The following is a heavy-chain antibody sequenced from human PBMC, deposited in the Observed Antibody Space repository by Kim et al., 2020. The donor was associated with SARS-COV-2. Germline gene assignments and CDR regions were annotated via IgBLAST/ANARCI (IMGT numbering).Heavy chain of an antibody. D-gene: IGHD3-16*01. V-gene: IGHV7-4-1*02. J-gene: IGHJ6*03. CDR3: ARRIGGDYYYMDV. Sequence: QGFTGRFVFTVDTAESTAYLQISSLKAEDTAVYYCARRIGGDYYYMDVWGKGTTVTVSS.